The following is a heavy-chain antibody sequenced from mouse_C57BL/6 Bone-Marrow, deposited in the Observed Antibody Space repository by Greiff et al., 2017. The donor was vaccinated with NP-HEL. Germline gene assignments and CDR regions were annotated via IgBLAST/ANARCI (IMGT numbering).Heavy chain of an antibody. D-gene: IGHD2-5*01. CDR1: GYTFTSYW. Sequence: VQLQQPGAELVKPGASVKLSCKASGYTFTSYWMHWVKQRPGQGLEWIGMIHPNSGSTNYNEKFKSKATLTVDKSSSTAYMQLSSLTSEDSAVYYWAINAYYSIRDYWGQGTSVTVSS. V-gene: IGHV1-64*01. CDR2: IHPNSGST. CDR3: AINAYYSIRDY. J-gene: IGHJ4*01.